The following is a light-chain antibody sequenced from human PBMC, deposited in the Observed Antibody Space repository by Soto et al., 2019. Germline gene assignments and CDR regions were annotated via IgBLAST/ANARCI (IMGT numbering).Light chain of an antibody. Sequence: DIQMTQSPSTLSGSVGDRVTITCRASQTISSWLAWYQQTPGKPPKLLIYKASTLKSGVPSRFSGSGSRTEFTLTISRLQPDDVETDYCQHYNSYSEAFGQGTKVDIK. CDR2: KAS. CDR3: QHYNSYSEA. J-gene: IGKJ1*01. V-gene: IGKV1-5*03. CDR1: QTISSW.